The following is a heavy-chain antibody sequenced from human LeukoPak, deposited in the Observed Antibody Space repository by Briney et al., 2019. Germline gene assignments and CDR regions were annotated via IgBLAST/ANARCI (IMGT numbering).Heavy chain of an antibody. D-gene: IGHD2-15*01. CDR3: ARDAPGNCSGGRCYSVS. Sequence: ASVKVSCKTSGYSFSNHGISWVRQAPGQGLEWMGWINTYNANTNYAQKVQDRITLTRDTSTSTAFMELRSLRSDDTAVYYCARDAPGNCSGGRCYSVSWGQGTLVTVSS. V-gene: IGHV1-18*01. J-gene: IGHJ4*02. CDR1: GYSFSNHG. CDR2: INTYNANT.